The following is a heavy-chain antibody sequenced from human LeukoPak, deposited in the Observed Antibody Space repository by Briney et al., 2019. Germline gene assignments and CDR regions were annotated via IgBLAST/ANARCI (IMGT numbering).Heavy chain of an antibody. CDR3: ARDIAVVVVAATDLDI. CDR1: GYTFTGYY. CDR2: INPNSGGT. V-gene: IGHV1-2*02. D-gene: IGHD2-15*01. Sequence: GASVKVSCKASGYTFTGYYMHWVRQAPGQGLEWMGWINPNSGGTNYAQKFQGRVTMTRDTSISTAYMELSRLRSDDTAVYYCARDIAVVVVAATDLDIWGQGTMVTVSS. J-gene: IGHJ3*02.